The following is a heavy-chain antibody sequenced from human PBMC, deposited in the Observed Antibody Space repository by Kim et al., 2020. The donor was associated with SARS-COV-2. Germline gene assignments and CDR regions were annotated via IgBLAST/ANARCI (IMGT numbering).Heavy chain of an antibody. V-gene: IGHV1-69*13. CDR2: IIPIFGTA. J-gene: IGHJ6*02. D-gene: IGHD3-22*01. CDR1: GGTFSSYA. Sequence: SVKVSCKASGGTFSSYAISWVRQAPGQGLEGMGGIIPIFGTAKYAQKFQGRVTITADESTSTAYMELSSLRSGDTAVYYCARGGVYYDGSGYGGYGMVGGAKGPRSPSP. CDR3: ARGGVYYDGSGYGGYGMVG.